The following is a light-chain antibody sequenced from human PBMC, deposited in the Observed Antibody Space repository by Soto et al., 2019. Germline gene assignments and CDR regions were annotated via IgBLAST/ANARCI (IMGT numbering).Light chain of an antibody. V-gene: IGKV3-20*01. Sequence: EIVLTQSPGTLSLSPGERATLSCRARQSVSSSYLAWYQQKPGQAPRLLIYGASSRATGIPDRFSGSGSGTDFTLTISRLEPEDVAVYYCQQYGSSPLTFGQGNKVEIK. J-gene: IGKJ1*01. CDR2: GAS. CDR3: QQYGSSPLT. CDR1: QSVSSSY.